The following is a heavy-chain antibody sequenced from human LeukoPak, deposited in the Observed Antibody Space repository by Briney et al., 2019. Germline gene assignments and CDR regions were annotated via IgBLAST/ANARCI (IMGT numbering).Heavy chain of an antibody. J-gene: IGHJ4*02. CDR1: GGSISSYY. CDR2: IYTSGNT. CDR3: AREAGNTQYFDY. D-gene: IGHD1-1*01. Sequence: SETLSLTCTVSGGSISSYYWSWIRQPAGKGLEWIGRIYTSGNTNYNPPLKSRVTMSVDTSKNQFSLKLSSVTAADTAMYYCAREAGNTQYFDYWGQGTLVTVSS. V-gene: IGHV4-4*07.